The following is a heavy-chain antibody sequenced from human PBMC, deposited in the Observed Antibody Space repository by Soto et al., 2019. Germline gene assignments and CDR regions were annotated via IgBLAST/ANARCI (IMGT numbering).Heavy chain of an antibody. J-gene: IGHJ5*02. V-gene: IGHV4-59*01. CDR2: IYYSGET. Sequence: PSETLSLTCIVSGGPITSYHWSWIRQFPGKGLEWIGYIYYSGETNSNPSLKSRVTMSVDTSKNQFSLRLNSVTAADSAVYYCARGHMGWFDPWGLGTLVTVSS. CDR1: GGPITSYH. D-gene: IGHD3-16*01. CDR3: ARGHMGWFDP.